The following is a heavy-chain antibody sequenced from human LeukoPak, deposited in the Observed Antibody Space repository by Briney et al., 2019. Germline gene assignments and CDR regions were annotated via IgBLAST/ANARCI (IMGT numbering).Heavy chain of an antibody. Sequence: GAPVKVSCKASGGIFMNYAINWVRQAPGQGLDWMGGTIPMFGTAKYAQNFQDRVTVITDESTGTAYMELSSLRSEDTAVYYCAIPRGPMGTLVYGGFEIWGQGTMVTVSS. CDR3: AIPRGPMGTLVYGGFEI. CDR1: GGIFMNYA. D-gene: IGHD5-24*01. CDR2: TIPMFGTA. V-gene: IGHV1-69*05. J-gene: IGHJ3*02.